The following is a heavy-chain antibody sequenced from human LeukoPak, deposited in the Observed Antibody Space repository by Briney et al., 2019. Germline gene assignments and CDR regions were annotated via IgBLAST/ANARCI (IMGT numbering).Heavy chain of an antibody. J-gene: IGHJ2*01. CDR3: ARRSPYATGPSWYFDL. V-gene: IGHV5-51*01. Sequence: GESLKISCKGSGYSINNYWIGWVRQMPGKGLEWMGIIYPADSDIRYSPSFQGQVTISADKSISTAYLQWSSLKASDTAMYYCARRSPYATGPSWYFDLWGRGTLVTVSS. D-gene: IGHD1-14*01. CDR1: GYSINNYW. CDR2: IYPADSDI.